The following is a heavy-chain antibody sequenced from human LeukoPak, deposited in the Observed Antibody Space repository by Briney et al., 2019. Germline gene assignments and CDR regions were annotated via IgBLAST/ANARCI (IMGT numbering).Heavy chain of an antibody. J-gene: IGHJ4*02. CDR2: ISNDGINT. V-gene: IGHV3-23*01. CDR1: GFTFSSYA. D-gene: IGHD3-22*01. Sequence: GGSLRLSCAASGFTFSSYAFNWVRQTPGKGLEWVSAISNDGINTYSADSVKGRFTFSRDNSKDTLYLQMNSLRAEDTAVYYCARAGSSGYYSYFDYWGQGTLVTVSS. CDR3: ARAGSSGYYSYFDY.